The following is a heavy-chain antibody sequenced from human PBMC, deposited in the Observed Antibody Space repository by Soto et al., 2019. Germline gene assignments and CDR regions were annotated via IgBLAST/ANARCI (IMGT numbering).Heavy chain of an antibody. Sequence: QVQLVQSGAEVKKPGSSVKVFCKASGGTFSSYTISWVRQAPGQGLEWMGRIIPILGIANYAQKFQGRVTISADNSTGTAYMALSRRRSEDTAVYYCARSPFYGDYDYYYYGMDVWGQGITVTVSS. J-gene: IGHJ6*02. V-gene: IGHV1-69*02. D-gene: IGHD4-17*01. CDR1: GGTFSSYT. CDR3: ARSPFYGDYDYYYYGMDV. CDR2: IIPILGIA.